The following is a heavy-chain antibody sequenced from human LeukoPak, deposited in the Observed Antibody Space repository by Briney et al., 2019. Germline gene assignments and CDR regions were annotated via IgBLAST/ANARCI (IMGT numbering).Heavy chain of an antibody. CDR1: GGSFSGYY. D-gene: IGHD3-10*01. J-gene: IGHJ3*02. V-gene: IGHV4-34*01. CDR2: INHSGST. Sequence: SETLSLTCAVYGGSFSGYYWSWIRQPPGKGLEWIGEINHSGSTNYNPSLKSRVTISVDTSKNQFSLKLSSVTAADTAVYYCALWFGELYAVGPDAFDIWGQGTMVTVSS. CDR3: ALWFGELYAVGPDAFDI.